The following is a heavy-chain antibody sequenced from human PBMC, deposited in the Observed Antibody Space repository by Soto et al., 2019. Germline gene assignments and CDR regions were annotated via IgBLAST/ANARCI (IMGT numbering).Heavy chain of an antibody. CDR1: GFSLTTSGVG. CDR2: IYWEDDK. D-gene: IGHD3-3*01. J-gene: IGHJ4*02. CDR3: AHRVLRTVFGLVTTTAIYFDF. Sequence: QITLNESGPTVVRPTETLTLTCRFSGFSLTTSGVGVGWIRQSPGKAPEWLALIYWEDDKRYSASLKSRLTITKDTSNNQVVLTVSDLDPTDTATYYCAHRVLRTVFGLVTTTAIYFDFWGQGTPVAVSS. V-gene: IGHV2-5*02.